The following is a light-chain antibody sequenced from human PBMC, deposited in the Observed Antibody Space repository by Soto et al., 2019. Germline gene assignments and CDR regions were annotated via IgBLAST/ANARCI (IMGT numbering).Light chain of an antibody. CDR1: SSDVGTYKY. Sequence: QSALTQPASVSGSPGQSITISCTGTSSDVGTYKYVSWYQQHPGKAPKLMIYEVSNRPSGVSSRFSGSKSGNTASLTISGLQAEDEADYFCSSYTITSTVVFGGGTKVTVL. CDR3: SSYTITSTVV. J-gene: IGLJ2*01. V-gene: IGLV2-14*01. CDR2: EVS.